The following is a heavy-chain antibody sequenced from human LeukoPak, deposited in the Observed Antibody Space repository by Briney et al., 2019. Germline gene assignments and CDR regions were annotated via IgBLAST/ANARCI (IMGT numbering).Heavy chain of an antibody. Sequence: PGGSLRLSRAASGFTFSSHAMTWVRQAPGKGLEWVSGISGSEGNTYYADSRVGRFTIPRDTYKRTPYLQKNSQRAADTAIYFCARDQYYFWSAYGFDCLGRGGLVAV. V-gene: IGHV3-23*01. D-gene: IGHD3-3*01. CDR2: ISGSEGNT. J-gene: IGHJ4*02. CDR3: ARDQYYFWSAYGFDC. CDR1: GFTFSSHA.